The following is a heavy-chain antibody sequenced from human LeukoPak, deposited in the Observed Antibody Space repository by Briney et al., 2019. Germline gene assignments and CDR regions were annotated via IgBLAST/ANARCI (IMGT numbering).Heavy chain of an antibody. D-gene: IGHD5-18*01. J-gene: IGHJ4*02. V-gene: IGHV4-59*01. CDR1: GGSISSYY. Sequence: SETLSLTCTVSGGSISSYYWSWIRQPPGKGLEWIGYIYYSGSTNYNPSLKSRVTISVDTSKNQFSLKLSSVTAADTAVYYCARPRYSYGNFDYWGQGTLVTVSS. CDR3: ARPRYSYGNFDY. CDR2: IYYSGST.